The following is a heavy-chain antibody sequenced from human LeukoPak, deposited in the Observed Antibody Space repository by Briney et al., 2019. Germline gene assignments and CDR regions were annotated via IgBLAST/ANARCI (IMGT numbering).Heavy chain of an antibody. CDR1: GGSISSGGYS. CDR2: IYHSGST. J-gene: IGHJ4*02. D-gene: IGHD3-10*01. CDR3: ARSHYYGSGSLDY. Sequence: SQTLSLTCAVSGGSISSGGYSWSWIRQPPGTGLEWIGYIYHSGSTYYNPSLKSRATISVDRSKNQFSLKLSSVTAADTAVYYCARSHYYGSGSLDYWGQGTLVTVSS. V-gene: IGHV4-30-2*01.